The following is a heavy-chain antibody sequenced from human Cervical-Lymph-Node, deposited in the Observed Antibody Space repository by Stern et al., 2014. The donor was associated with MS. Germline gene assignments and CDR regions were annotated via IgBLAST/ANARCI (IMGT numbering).Heavy chain of an antibody. D-gene: IGHD5-24*01. J-gene: IGHJ4*02. CDR3: SRHGVGATILDY. V-gene: IGHV5-51*01. Sequence: VQLMQSGAEVKKPGESLKISCKGSGYAFSNYWIGWVRQRPGKGLEWMGIIYPGDSDTRYTPSFQGQVTISADRSINTAFLQWDSLKASDTAMYYCSRHGVGATILDYWGQGTPVTVSS. CDR1: GYAFSNYW. CDR2: IYPGDSDT.